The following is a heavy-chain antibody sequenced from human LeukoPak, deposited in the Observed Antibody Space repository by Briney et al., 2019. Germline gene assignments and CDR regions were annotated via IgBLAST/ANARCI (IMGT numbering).Heavy chain of an antibody. CDR2: MHYSGNT. CDR3: ASLRGELHAFDY. V-gene: IGHV4-39*01. Sequence: SETLSLTCTVSGGSIRSGSYYWGWIRQPPGKGLEYIGSMHYSGNTYYNPSLKSRVTFSMDTSKNQFSLKLSFVTAADTAMYYCASLRGELHAFDYWGQGTLVTVSS. J-gene: IGHJ4*02. CDR1: GGSIRSGSYY. D-gene: IGHD3-10*01.